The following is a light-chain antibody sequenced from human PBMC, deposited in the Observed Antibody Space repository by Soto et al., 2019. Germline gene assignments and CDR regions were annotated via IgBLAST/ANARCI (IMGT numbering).Light chain of an antibody. CDR1: QSISTY. Sequence: IHLTQSPSSIATLVCSTSTITCRASQSISTYLNWYQQQPAKAPPLLLYAASTLQSGVPPRFSGSGSGTDFALTINTLQPEDFATYYCQQRYSTPPITFGQGTRVEIK. CDR3: QQRYSTPPIT. CDR2: AAS. V-gene: IGKV1-39*01. J-gene: IGKJ5*01.